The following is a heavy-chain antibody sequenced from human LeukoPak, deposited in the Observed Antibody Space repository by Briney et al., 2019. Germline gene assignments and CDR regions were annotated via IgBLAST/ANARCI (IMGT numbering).Heavy chain of an antibody. V-gene: IGHV4-39*07. Sequence: PSETLSLTCTVSGGSISSSSYYWGWIRQPPGKGLEWIGSIYYSGSTYCNPSLKSRVTISVDTSKNQFSLKLSSVTAADTAVYYCARSQILTGYYTIYYYYYMDVWGKGTTVTISS. J-gene: IGHJ6*03. CDR1: GGSISSSSYY. D-gene: IGHD3-9*01. CDR2: IYYSGST. CDR3: ARSQILTGYYTIYYYYYMDV.